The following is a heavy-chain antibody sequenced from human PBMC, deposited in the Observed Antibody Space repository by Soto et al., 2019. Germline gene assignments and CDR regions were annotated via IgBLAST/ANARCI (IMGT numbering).Heavy chain of an antibody. D-gene: IGHD2-15*01. CDR3: ARGVCSGGSCYLGIDF. V-gene: IGHV1-18*01. CDR1: SYTFTSYG. Sequence: ASVKVSCKASSYTFTSYGISWVRQAPGQGLEWMGWISAYNGNTNYAQKLQGRVTMTTDTSTSTAYMELRSLRSDDTAVYYCARGVCSGGSCYLGIDFWGQGTLVTVFS. CDR2: ISAYNGNT. J-gene: IGHJ4*02.